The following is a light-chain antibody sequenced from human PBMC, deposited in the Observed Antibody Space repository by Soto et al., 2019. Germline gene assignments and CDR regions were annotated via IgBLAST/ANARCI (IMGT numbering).Light chain of an antibody. CDR1: KSPVYSDGNTY. V-gene: IGKV2-30*01. CDR2: KVS. J-gene: IGKJ5*01. CDR3: MQGTHWPPIT. Sequence: DVVVTQSPRSLPFPLGQAASTPCRPGKSPVYSDGNTYLSWFQQRPGQSPRRLIYKVSNRDAGVPDRFSGSGSGTDFTLKISRVEAEDVGVYYCMQGTHWPPITFGQGTRLEIK.